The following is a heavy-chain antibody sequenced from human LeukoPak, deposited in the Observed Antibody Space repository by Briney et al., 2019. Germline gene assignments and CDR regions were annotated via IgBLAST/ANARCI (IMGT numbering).Heavy chain of an antibody. CDR1: GFTFDDYA. CDR3: AKDGSAYYDSSGYYYGYFDY. J-gene: IGHJ4*02. Sequence: GGSLRLSCAASGFTFDDYAMHWVRQAPGKGLEWVSGISWNSGSIGYADSVKGRFTISRDNAKNSLYLQMNSLRAEDTALYYCAKDGSAYYDSSGYYYGYFDYWGQGTLVTVSS. CDR2: ISWNSGSI. D-gene: IGHD3-22*01. V-gene: IGHV3-9*01.